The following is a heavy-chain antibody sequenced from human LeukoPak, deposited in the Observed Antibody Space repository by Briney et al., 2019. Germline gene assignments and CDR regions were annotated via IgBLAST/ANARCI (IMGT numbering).Heavy chain of an antibody. CDR3: ARDNYHDSSGYYYDY. CDR2: IYYSGST. D-gene: IGHD3-22*01. Sequence: SETLSLTCTVSGGSISSGDYYWSWIRQPPGKGLEWIGYIYYSGSTYYNPSLKSRVTISVDTSKNQFSLKLSSVTAADTAVYYCARDNYHDSSGYYYDYWGQGTLVTVSS. V-gene: IGHV4-30-4*01. CDR1: GGSISSGDYY. J-gene: IGHJ4*02.